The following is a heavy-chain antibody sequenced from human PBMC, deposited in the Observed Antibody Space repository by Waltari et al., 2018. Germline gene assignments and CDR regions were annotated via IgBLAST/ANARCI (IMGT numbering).Heavy chain of an antibody. CDR3: ARIYATAVADDY. CDR2: LIPLCGTA. V-gene: IGHV1-69*13. D-gene: IGHD2-15*01. J-gene: IGHJ4*02. Sequence: QVQLVQSGAEVKKPGSSVKVSCKASGGTFSSYAISWVRQAPGQGLEWMGGLIPLCGTANYAQKFQGRDTITADESTSTAHMGLSSLRSEDTAVYYCARIYATAVADDYWGQGTLVTVSS. CDR1: GGTFSSYA.